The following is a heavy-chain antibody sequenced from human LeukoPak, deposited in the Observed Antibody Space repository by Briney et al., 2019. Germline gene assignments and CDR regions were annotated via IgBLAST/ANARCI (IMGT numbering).Heavy chain of an antibody. J-gene: IGHJ4*02. CDR2: IIPIFGTA. CDR3: ARVKAYYYGSGSYPPDY. D-gene: IGHD3-10*01. Sequence: SVKVSCKASGGTFSSYAISWVRQAPGQGLEWMGGIIPIFGTANYAQKFQGRVTITADESTSTAYMELSSLRSEDTAVYYCARVKAYYYGSGSYPPDYWGQGTLVTVSS. V-gene: IGHV1-69*13. CDR1: GGTFSSYA.